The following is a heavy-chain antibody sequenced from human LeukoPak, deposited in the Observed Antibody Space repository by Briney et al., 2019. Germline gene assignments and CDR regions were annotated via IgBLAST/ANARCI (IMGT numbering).Heavy chain of an antibody. V-gene: IGHV4-39*07. J-gene: IGHJ4*02. CDR1: GGSISSGTYY. CDR2: IYYSGTT. D-gene: IGHD6-19*01. Sequence: PSQTLSLTCTVSGGSISSGTYYWGWVRQPPGKGLEWIGSIYYSGTTKYNPSLKSRVTISVDNSNNKFSLRLSSVTAADTALYYCARGTLYSGWSYYFDSWGQGTLVTVSS. CDR3: ARGTLYSGWSYYFDS.